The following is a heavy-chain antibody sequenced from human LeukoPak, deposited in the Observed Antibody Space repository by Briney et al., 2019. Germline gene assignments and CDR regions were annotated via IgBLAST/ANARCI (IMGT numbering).Heavy chain of an antibody. CDR1: GFTFSNYW. CDR3: ARDKKSGESSEIDY. Sequence: GGSLRLSCAASGFTFSNYWVHWVRQAPGKGLVWVSHINRDGSTTNYADSVKGRFTVSRDNAKNTLNLQMNSLGAEDTAVYYCARDKKSGESSEIDYWGQGTLVTVSS. CDR2: INRDGSTT. V-gene: IGHV3-74*01. J-gene: IGHJ4*02. D-gene: IGHD3-10*01.